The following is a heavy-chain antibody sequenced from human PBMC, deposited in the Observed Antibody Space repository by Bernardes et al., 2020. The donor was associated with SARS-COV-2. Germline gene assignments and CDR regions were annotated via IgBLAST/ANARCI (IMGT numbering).Heavy chain of an antibody. D-gene: IGHD3-3*01. CDR3: AKDGVTIFGVVTFYYYYYMDV. CDR2: ISGSGGST. J-gene: IGHJ6*03. Sequence: GGSLRLSCAASGFTFSSYAMSWVRQAPGKGLEWVSAISGSGGSTYYADSVKVRFTISRDNSKNTLYLQMNSLRAEDTAVYYCAKDGVTIFGVVTFYYYYYMDVWGKGTTVTVSS. V-gene: IGHV3-23*01. CDR1: GFTFSSYA.